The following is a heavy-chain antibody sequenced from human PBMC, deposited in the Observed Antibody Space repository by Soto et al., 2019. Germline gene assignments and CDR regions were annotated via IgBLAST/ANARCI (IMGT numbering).Heavy chain of an antibody. CDR3: ARVDTAMADCFDY. J-gene: IGHJ4*02. Sequence: SETLSLTCTVSGGSISSGDYYWSWIRQPPGKGLEWIGYIYYSGSAYYNPSLKSRVTISVDTSKNQFSLKLSSVTAADTAVYYCARVDTAMADCFDYWGQGTLVTVS. CDR1: GGSISSGDYY. D-gene: IGHD5-18*01. CDR2: IYYSGSA. V-gene: IGHV4-30-4*01.